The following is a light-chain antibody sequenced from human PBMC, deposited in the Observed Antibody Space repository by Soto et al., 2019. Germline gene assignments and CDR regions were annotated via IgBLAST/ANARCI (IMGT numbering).Light chain of an antibody. CDR3: QQYNTWPWT. J-gene: IGKJ1*01. Sequence: EPLMTHSPATLSVSPWAIATLYCRASQTISSNLAWYQQKPGQAPRLLIFAASPRATGVPARFSGGGSGTLFTLTISSLQSEDFGVYYCQQYNTWPWTFGQGTKVDIK. CDR2: AAS. CDR1: QTISSN. V-gene: IGKV3-15*01.